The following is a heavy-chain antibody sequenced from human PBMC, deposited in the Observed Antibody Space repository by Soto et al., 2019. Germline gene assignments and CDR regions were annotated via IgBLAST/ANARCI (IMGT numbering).Heavy chain of an antibody. J-gene: IGHJ6*02. V-gene: IGHV4-59*07. Sequence: PSDTLSLTCPVSGDSLRSYYWSGIRQPPAKELEWIAYIYCSGSTNYNHSLKSRVTILVDTSKNQFSLKLSSMTAADTAVYYCARVIAAAGTVAYYYYGMDVWGQGTTVTVSS. CDR2: IYCSGST. CDR1: GDSLRSYY. D-gene: IGHD6-13*01. CDR3: ARVIAAAGTVAYYYYGMDV.